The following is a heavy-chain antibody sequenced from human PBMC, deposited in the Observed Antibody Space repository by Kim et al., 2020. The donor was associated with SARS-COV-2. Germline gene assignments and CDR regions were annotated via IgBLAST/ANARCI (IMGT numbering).Heavy chain of an antibody. J-gene: IGHJ5*01. Sequence: GSQKYYVDSAKGRFTIYRDNAQNSVYLQMNNLRGEDTAVYYCARGRGVDSWGQGTLVTVSS. CDR3: ARGRGVDS. V-gene: IGHV3-7*04. CDR2: GSQK.